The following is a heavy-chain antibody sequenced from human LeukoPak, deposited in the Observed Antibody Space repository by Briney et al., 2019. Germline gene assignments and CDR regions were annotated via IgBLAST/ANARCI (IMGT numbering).Heavy chain of an antibody. Sequence: SETLSLTCTVSGGSISSGSYYWNWIRQPAGKGLEWIGRIYTSGSTNYNPSLKSRVTISVDTSKNQFSLKLSSVTAADTAVYYCAREIIAAHNWFDPWGQGTLVTVSS. CDR2: IYTSGST. V-gene: IGHV4-61*02. J-gene: IGHJ5*02. CDR1: GGSISSGSYY. CDR3: AREIIAAHNWFDP. D-gene: IGHD6-6*01.